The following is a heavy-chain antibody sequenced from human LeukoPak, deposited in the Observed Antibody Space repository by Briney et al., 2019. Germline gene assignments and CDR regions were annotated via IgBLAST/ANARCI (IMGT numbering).Heavy chain of an antibody. J-gene: IGHJ5*02. Sequence: ESGPTLVKPTQTLTLTCTFSGFSLSTSGVGVGWIRQPPGKALEWLALIYWNDDKRYSLSLKSRLTITKGTSKNQVVLTMTNMDPVDTATYYCAHRVLFAAAGYNWFDPWGQGTLVTVSS. CDR2: IYWNDDK. CDR1: GFSLSTSGVG. D-gene: IGHD6-13*01. CDR3: AHRVLFAAAGYNWFDP. V-gene: IGHV2-5*01.